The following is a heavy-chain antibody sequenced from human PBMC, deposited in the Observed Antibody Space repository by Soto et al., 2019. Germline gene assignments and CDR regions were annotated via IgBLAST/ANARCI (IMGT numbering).Heavy chain of an antibody. CDR3: ARPTSGTTFDY. Sequence: ASVKVSCKASGYTFTSYAMHWVRQAPGQRLEWMGWINAGNGNTEYSQKFQGRVTITRDTSASTAYMELSSLRSEDTAVYYCARPTSGTTFDYWGQGTLVTVSS. CDR1: GYTFTSYA. J-gene: IGHJ4*02. V-gene: IGHV1-3*01. CDR2: INAGNGNT. D-gene: IGHD1-1*01.